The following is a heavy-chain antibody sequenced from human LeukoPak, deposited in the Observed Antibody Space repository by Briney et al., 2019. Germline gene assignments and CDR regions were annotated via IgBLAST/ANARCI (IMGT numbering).Heavy chain of an antibody. Sequence: SETLSLTCAVYGGSFSGYYWSWIRQPPGKGLEWIGEINHSGSTNYNPSLMSRVTISVDTSKNQFSLKLSSVTAADTAVYYCASGAYCSSTSCSDVSFDYWGQGTLVTVSS. V-gene: IGHV4-34*01. CDR3: ASGAYCSSTSCSDVSFDY. CDR1: GGSFSGYY. CDR2: INHSGST. J-gene: IGHJ4*02. D-gene: IGHD2-2*01.